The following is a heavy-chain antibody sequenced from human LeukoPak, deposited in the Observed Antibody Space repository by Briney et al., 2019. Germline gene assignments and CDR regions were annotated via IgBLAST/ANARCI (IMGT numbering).Heavy chain of an antibody. J-gene: IGHJ4*02. CDR1: GYTFTSYG. CDR2: ISAYNGNT. D-gene: IGHD3-22*01. CDR3: ARVLAYYYDSSGYYPYFDY. V-gene: IGHV1-18*01. Sequence: ASVKVSCKASGYTFTSYGISWVRQAPGQGLEWMGWISAYNGNTNYAQKLQGRVTMTTDTSTSTAYMELRSQRSDDTAVYYCARVLAYYYDSSGYYPYFDYWGQGTLVTVSS.